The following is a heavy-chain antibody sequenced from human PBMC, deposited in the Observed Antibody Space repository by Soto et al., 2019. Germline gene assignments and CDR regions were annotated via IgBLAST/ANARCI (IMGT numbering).Heavy chain of an antibody. CDR3: ATWPTTFGWWFDP. CDR1: GYTFTSYD. Sequence: ASVKVSCKASGYTFTSYDINWVRQAPGKGLEWMGGFDPEDGETIYAQKFQGRVTMTEDTSTDTAYMELSSLRSEDTAVYYCATWPTTFGWWFDPWGQGTLVTVSS. CDR2: FDPEDGET. J-gene: IGHJ5*02. D-gene: IGHD3-10*02. V-gene: IGHV1-24*01.